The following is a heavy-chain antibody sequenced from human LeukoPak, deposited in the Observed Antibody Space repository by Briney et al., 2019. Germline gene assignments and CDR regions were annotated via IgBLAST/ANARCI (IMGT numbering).Heavy chain of an antibody. D-gene: IGHD6-19*01. J-gene: IGHJ4*02. CDR3: ARDPGIAVGKHFDY. V-gene: IGHV3-48*03. CDR2: ISSSGSTI. CDR1: GFTFSSYE. Sequence: GGSLRLSCAASGFTFSSYEMNWVRQAPGKGLEWVSYISSSGSTIYYADSVKGRFTISRDNAKNSLYLQMNSLRAEDTAVYYCARDPGIAVGKHFDYWGQGTLVTVSS.